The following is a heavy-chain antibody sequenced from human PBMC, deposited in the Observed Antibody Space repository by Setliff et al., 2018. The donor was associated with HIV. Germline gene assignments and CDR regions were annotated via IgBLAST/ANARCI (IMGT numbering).Heavy chain of an antibody. Sequence: GESLKISCAASGFTFSSYWMHWVRQAPGKGLVWVSLINSDGSSTSYGDSVKGRFTISRDNAKNTLYLQMNSLRAEDTAVYYCASLGGLLYTSSSLRGVDYWGQGTLVTVSS. D-gene: IGHD6-6*01. CDR2: INSDGSST. V-gene: IGHV3-74*01. CDR1: GFTFSSYW. J-gene: IGHJ4*02. CDR3: ASLGGLLYTSSSLRGVDY.